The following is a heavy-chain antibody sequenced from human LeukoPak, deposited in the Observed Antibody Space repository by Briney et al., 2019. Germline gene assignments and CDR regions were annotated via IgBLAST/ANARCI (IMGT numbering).Heavy chain of an antibody. CDR3: ARIFTAMVKNYFDY. D-gene: IGHD5-18*01. CDR2: ISYDGSNK. J-gene: IGHJ4*02. Sequence: PGGSLRLSCAASGFTFSSYAMHWVRQAPGKGLEWVAVISYDGSNKYYADSVKGRFTISRDNSKNTLYLQMNSLRAKDTAVYYCARIFTAMVKNYFDYWGQGTLVTVSS. V-gene: IGHV3-30*04. CDR1: GFTFSSYA.